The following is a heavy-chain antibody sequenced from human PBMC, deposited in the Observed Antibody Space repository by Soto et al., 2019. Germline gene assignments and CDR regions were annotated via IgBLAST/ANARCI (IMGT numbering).Heavy chain of an antibody. CDR1: GYTFTSYG. D-gene: IGHD6-13*01. Sequence: QVQLVQSGAEVKKPGASVKVSCKASGYTFTSYGISWVRQAPGPGLEWMEWISAYNGNTNDAQKLQGRVTSTTDTSTSTAYMELRSLRSDHTAVYYFARARYSSSWYGRGYSYYDMDVWGQGTTVTVSS. J-gene: IGHJ6*02. CDR2: ISAYNGNT. V-gene: IGHV1-18*04. CDR3: ARARYSSSWYGRGYSYYDMDV.